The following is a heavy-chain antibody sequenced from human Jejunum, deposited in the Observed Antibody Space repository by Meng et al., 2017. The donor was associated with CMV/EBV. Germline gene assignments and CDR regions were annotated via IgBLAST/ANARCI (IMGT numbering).Heavy chain of an antibody. V-gene: IGHV3-7*01. CDR3: ARSAPYVYSSPGV. CDR1: GFTFSNYW. J-gene: IGHJ6*02. Sequence: SGFTFSNYWMNWIRQAPGKGLEWVAKRKQDGSEKYYVDSVKGRFTISRDNTKNSLYLQMNSLRAEDTAVYSCARSAPYVYSSPGVWGQGTTVTVSS. CDR2: RKQDGSEK. D-gene: IGHD6-19*01.